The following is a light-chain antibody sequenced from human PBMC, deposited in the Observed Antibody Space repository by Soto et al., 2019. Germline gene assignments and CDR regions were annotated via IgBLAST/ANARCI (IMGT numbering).Light chain of an antibody. Sequence: DIVMTQSPDSLAVSLGERATINCKSSQSVLYSSNNKNYLAWYQQKPGQPPKLLIYWASTRESGVPDRFSGSGSGTHFTLTISSLQAEDVALYHCQQYFITPYTFGQGTKVDIK. CDR3: QQYFITPYT. CDR2: WAS. J-gene: IGKJ2*01. V-gene: IGKV4-1*01. CDR1: QSVLYSSNNKNY.